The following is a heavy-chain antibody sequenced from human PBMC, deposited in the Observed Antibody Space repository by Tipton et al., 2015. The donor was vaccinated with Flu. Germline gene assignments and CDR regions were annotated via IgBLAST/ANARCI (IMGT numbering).Heavy chain of an antibody. V-gene: IGHV3-23*01. CDR2: ISRGGGST. Sequence: SLRLSCAASGFIFNDYAMGWVRQTPGKVLEWVSGISRGGGSTYYADSVKGRFTISRDSSKDSLSLHMNNLRAEDTALYYCVKDGDFWSGYYTWDFDPRGQGTLVTVSS. CDR3: VKDGDFWSGYYTWDFDP. J-gene: IGHJ5*02. CDR1: GFIFNDYA. D-gene: IGHD3-3*01.